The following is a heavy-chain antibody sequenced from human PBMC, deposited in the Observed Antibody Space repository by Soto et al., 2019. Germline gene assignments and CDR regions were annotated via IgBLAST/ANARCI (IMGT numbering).Heavy chain of an antibody. D-gene: IGHD3-22*01. Sequence: LETLSLTCTVSGGSITSSSYYWGWIRQPPGKGLEWIGNIYYSGSTYYNPSLKSRVTISVDTSKNQFSLKLSSVTAADTAVYYCMLGSGWKDFDYWGQGTLVTVS. CDR2: IYYSGST. CDR1: GGSITSSSYY. V-gene: IGHV4-39*01. J-gene: IGHJ4*02. CDR3: MLGSGWKDFDY.